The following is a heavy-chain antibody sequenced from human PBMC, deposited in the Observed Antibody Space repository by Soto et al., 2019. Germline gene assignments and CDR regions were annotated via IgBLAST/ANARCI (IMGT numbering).Heavy chain of an antibody. V-gene: IGHV3-48*01. CDR1: GFTFSSYS. CDR2: ISSSSSTI. CDR3: ARPWAFGDYVLGVYAFDI. D-gene: IGHD4-17*01. Sequence: GGSLRLSCAASGFTFSSYSMNWVRQAPGKGLEWVSYISSSSSTIYYADSVKGRFTISRDNAKNSLYLQMNSLRAEDTAVYYCARPWAFGDYVLGVYAFDIWGQGTMVTVSS. J-gene: IGHJ3*02.